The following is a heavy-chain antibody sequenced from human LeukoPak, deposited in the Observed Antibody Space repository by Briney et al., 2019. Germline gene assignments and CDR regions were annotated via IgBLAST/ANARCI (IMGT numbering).Heavy chain of an antibody. V-gene: IGHV3-53*01. CDR1: GLTVSSKD. D-gene: IGHD5-12*01. J-gene: IGHJ3*02. Sequence: PGGPLRLSCAASGLTVSSKDMSWARQAPGKGLEWVSIIYSGGSTNYADSVKGRFTISRDNSKNTLYLQMNSLRAEDTAVYYCATLARFAFDIWGQGTMVTVSS. CDR3: ATLARFAFDI. CDR2: IYSGGST.